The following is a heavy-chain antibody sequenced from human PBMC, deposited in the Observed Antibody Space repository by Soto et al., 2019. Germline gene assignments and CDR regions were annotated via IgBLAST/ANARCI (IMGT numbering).Heavy chain of an antibody. V-gene: IGHV3-21*03. CDR2: LSPSYPYT. J-gene: IGHJ4*02. D-gene: IGHD3-3*01. CDR1: GFDFSTFG. CDR3: ARRPESFWSGYPEAFDY. Sequence: PGGSLRLSCAASGFDFSTFGMNWVRQAPGKGLEWVSFLSPSYPYTSYADSVKGRFTISGDNAKNSVSLQMNSLRADDTGVYYCARRPESFWSGYPEAFDYWGPGTLVTVS.